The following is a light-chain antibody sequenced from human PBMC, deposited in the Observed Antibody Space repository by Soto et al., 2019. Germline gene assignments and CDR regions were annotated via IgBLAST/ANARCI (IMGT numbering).Light chain of an antibody. CDR1: SSDVGGYNY. Sequence: QSALTQPASVSGSPGQSITISCTGTSSDVGGYNYVSWYQQHPGKAPKLMIYEVSNRPSGVSNRFSGSKSGNTASLTISGLQAEDEADYYCSSYTSSSTPYAFGTGPKLTAL. J-gene: IGLJ1*01. CDR3: SSYTSSSTPYA. V-gene: IGLV2-14*01. CDR2: EVS.